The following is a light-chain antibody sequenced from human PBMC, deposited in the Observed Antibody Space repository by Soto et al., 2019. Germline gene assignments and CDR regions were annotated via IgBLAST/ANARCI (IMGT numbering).Light chain of an antibody. Sequence: EIVMTQSPATLSVSPGERATLSCRASQSISINLAWYQHKPGQAPRLLIYDASTRATGIPARFSGSGSGTEFTLTISSLQSEDFAVYSCQHYNNWPPSYTFGQGTKLEIK. J-gene: IGKJ2*01. CDR2: DAS. V-gene: IGKV3-15*01. CDR3: QHYNNWPPSYT. CDR1: QSISIN.